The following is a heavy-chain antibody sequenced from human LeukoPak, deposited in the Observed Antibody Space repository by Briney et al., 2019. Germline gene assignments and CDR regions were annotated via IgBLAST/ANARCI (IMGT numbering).Heavy chain of an antibody. CDR2: NYHSGSA. J-gene: IGHJ4*02. Sequence: SETLSLTCAVSGGSISSSNWWSWVRQSPGKGLEWIGENYHSGSAKYNPSLDSRITISVDNTKNQLSLKLSSVTAADTAVYYCAGLPPSTNHALASWGQGTLVTVSS. V-gene: IGHV4-4*02. CDR1: GGSISSSNW. D-gene: IGHD1-14*01. CDR3: AGLPPSTNHALAS.